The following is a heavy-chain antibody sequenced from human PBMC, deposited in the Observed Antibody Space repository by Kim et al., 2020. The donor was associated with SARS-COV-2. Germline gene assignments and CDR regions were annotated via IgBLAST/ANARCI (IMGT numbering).Heavy chain of an antibody. Sequence: SETLSLTCTVSGGSFNNYYWSWIRQPPGKGPEWIGQIYYTGSTKYKSSLQSRVTISVDTSKRQFSLRLNSLSSADTAVYYCARGYGNFGFDVCGQWTTV. CDR1: GGSFNNYY. J-gene: IGHJ6*02. V-gene: IGHV4-59*13. D-gene: IGHD1-1*01. CDR3: ARGYGNFGFDV. CDR2: IYYTGST.